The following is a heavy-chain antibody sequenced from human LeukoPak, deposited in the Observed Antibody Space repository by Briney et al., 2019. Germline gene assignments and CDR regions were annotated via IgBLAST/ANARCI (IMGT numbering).Heavy chain of an antibody. J-gene: IGHJ4*02. D-gene: IGHD6-19*01. CDR1: GFTFSSFE. Sequence: GGSLRLSCAASGFTFSSFEMSWVRQAQGKGLEWVSAISGSGGSAYYADSVKGRFTISRDNSRNSLSLQMNSLRAEDTALYYCAKTGYSSGWYRIWDYWGQGTLVTVSS. CDR3: AKTGYSSGWYRIWDY. V-gene: IGHV3-23*01. CDR2: ISGSGGSA.